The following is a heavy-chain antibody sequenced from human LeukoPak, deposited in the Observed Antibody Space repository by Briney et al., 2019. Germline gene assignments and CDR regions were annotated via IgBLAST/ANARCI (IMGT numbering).Heavy chain of an antibody. CDR1: GFTFSSYG. D-gene: IGHD3-3*02. V-gene: IGHV3-33*01. J-gene: IGHJ4*02. CDR2: IWYDGSNK. Sequence: PGRSLRLSCAASGFTFSSYGMHWVRQSPGKGLEWVAVIWYDGSNKYYADSVKGRFTISRDNSKNTLYLQMNSLRAEDTAVYYCARDASFSITWGDYWGQGTLVTVSS. CDR3: ARDASFSITWGDY.